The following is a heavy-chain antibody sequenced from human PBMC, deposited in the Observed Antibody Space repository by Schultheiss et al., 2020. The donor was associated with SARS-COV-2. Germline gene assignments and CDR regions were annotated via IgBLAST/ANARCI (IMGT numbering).Heavy chain of an antibody. J-gene: IGHJ4*02. CDR1: GGTFSTYP. CDR3: ARADVVLMEGRVYYFDY. CDR2: IIPILGSP. V-gene: IGHV1-69*13. D-gene: IGHD2-8*01. Sequence: SVKVSCKTSGGTFSTYPISWVRQAPGRGLEWLGGIIPILGSPNYAQNFQGRVTIIADESTSTAYMELSSLTSDDTAVYYCARADVVLMEGRVYYFDYWGQGTLVTVSS.